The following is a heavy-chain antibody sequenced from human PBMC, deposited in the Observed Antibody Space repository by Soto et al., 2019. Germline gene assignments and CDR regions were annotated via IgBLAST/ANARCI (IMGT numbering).Heavy chain of an antibody. CDR2: IFHDGTA. J-gene: IGHJ4*02. CDR3: ARLVYDTRLNYMYCDC. CDR1: GVSNSSGNW. V-gene: IGHV4-4*02. D-gene: IGHD2-8*01. Sequence: SETLSLTCAVSGVSNSSGNWRTWVRQTPQRGLEYIGEIFHDGTANYYPSFERRVAISVDTSKNQFSLKLTSVTAADTAIYFCARLVYDTRLNYMYCDCWGQGALVTVSS.